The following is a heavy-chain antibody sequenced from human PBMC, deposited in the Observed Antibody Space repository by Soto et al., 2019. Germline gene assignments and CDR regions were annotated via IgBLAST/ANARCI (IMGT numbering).Heavy chain of an antibody. CDR2: ISAYNGNT. CDR3: ARDSPPPRE. J-gene: IGHJ4*02. V-gene: IGHV1-18*01. CDR1: GYTFTSYG. Sequence: GESLKISCKGSGYTFTSYGISWVRQAPVQGLEWMGWISAYNGNTNYAQKLQGRVTMTTDTSTGTAYMELRSLRSDDTAVYYCARDSPPPREWGQGTLVTVSS.